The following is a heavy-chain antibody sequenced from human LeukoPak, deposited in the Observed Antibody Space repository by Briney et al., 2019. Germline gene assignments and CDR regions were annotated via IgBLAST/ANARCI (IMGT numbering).Heavy chain of an antibody. CDR3: ARRGDYAFDY. J-gene: IGHJ4*02. V-gene: IGHV4-4*09. CDR2: IYTSGST. CDR1: GVSISSYY. Sequence: SETLSLTCTASGVSISSYYWSWIRQPPGKGLEWIGYIYTSGSTNYNPSLKSRVTISVDTSKNQFSLKLSSVTAADTAVYYCARRGDYAFDYWGQGTLVTVSS. D-gene: IGHD4-17*01.